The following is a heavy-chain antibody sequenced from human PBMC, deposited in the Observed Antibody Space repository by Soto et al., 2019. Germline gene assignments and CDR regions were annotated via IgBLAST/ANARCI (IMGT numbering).Heavy chain of an antibody. V-gene: IGHV3-64*01. D-gene: IGHD3-22*01. CDR1: GFTFSSYA. CDR3: ARGWLHLDY. CDR2: ISSNGGST. J-gene: IGHJ4*02. Sequence: EVPLVESGGGLVQPGGSLRLSCAASGFTFSSYAMHWVRQAPGKGLEYVSAISSNGGSTYYANSVKGRFTISRDNSKNTLYLQMGSLRAEDMAVYYCARGWLHLDYWGQGTLVTVSS.